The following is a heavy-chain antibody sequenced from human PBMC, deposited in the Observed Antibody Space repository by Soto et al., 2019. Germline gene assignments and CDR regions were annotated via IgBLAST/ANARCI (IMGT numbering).Heavy chain of an antibody. CDR2: ISGSGGST. D-gene: IGHD3-10*01. CDR3: VRHGSVRYPYYYYYYGMDV. Sequence: EVQLLESGGGLVQPGGSLRLSCAASGFTFSSYAMSWVRQAPGKGLEWVSAISGSGGSTYYADSVKGRFTISRDNSKNTLYLHMNSLRAEDTAVYYCVRHGSVRYPYYYYYYGMDVWGQGTTVTVSS. J-gene: IGHJ6*02. V-gene: IGHV3-23*01. CDR1: GFTFSSYA.